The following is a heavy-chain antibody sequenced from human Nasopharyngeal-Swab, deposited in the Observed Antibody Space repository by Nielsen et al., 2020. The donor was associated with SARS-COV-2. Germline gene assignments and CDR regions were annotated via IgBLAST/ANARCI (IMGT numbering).Heavy chain of an antibody. J-gene: IGHJ4*02. CDR3: ARGGAARPGFDY. CDR2: IYYSGST. Sequence: RQAPGKGLEWIGYIYYSGSTYYNPSLKSRVTISVDTSKNQFSLKLSSVTAADTAAYYCARGGAARPGFDYWGQGTLVTVSS. D-gene: IGHD6-6*01. V-gene: IGHV4-31*02.